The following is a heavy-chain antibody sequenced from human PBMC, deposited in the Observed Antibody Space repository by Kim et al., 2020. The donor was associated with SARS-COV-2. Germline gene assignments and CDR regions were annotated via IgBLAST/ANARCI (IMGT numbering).Heavy chain of an antibody. Sequence: GNTKYSQKFQGRVTITRDTSASTAYMELSSLRSEDTAVYYCARSLYYFDYWGQGTLVTVSS. J-gene: IGHJ4*02. CDR2: GNT. V-gene: IGHV1-3*01. CDR3: ARSLYYFDY.